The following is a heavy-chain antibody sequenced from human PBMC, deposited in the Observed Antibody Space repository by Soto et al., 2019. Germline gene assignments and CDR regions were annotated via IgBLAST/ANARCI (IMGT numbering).Heavy chain of an antibody. CDR3: TREGPEAYYYYGMDV. V-gene: IGHV3-49*03. CDR2: IRSKAYGGTT. J-gene: IGHJ6*02. Sequence: GGSLRLSCTASGFTCGDYAMSWFRQAPGKGLEWVGFIRSKAYGGTTEYAASVKGRFTISRDDSKSIAYLQMNSLKTEDTAVYYCTREGPEAYYYYGMDVWGQGTLVTVSS. CDR1: GFTCGDYA.